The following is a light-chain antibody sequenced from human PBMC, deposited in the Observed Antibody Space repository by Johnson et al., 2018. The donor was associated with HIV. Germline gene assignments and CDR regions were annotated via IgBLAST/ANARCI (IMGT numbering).Light chain of an antibody. CDR2: DNN. J-gene: IGLJ1*01. CDR3: GTWDSSLSAGGYV. V-gene: IGLV1-51*01. CDR1: SSNIGNHY. Sequence: QSVLTQPPSVSAAPGQKVTISCSGTSSNIGNHYVSWYQLLPGTAPKLLIYDNNKRPSGIPDRFSGSKSGTSATLGITGLQTGDEADYYCGTWDSSLSAGGYVFGTGTKVTVL.